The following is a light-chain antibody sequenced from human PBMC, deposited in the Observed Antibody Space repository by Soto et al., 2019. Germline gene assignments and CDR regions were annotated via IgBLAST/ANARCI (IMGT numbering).Light chain of an antibody. V-gene: IGLV2-11*01. CDR3: SSYAGSYTWV. CDR2: YVS. Sequence: QSVLTQPRSVSGSPGQSVTISCTGTSSDVGGYNYVSWYQQHPGKAPKLMIYYVSKRPSGVPDRFSGSKSGNTASLTISWLQAEDEADYYCSSYAGSYTWVFGGGTKLTVL. J-gene: IGLJ3*02. CDR1: SSDVGGYNY.